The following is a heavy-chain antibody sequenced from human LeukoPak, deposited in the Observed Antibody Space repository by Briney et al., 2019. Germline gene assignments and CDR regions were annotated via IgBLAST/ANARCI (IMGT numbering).Heavy chain of an antibody. Sequence: SETLSLTCSVSGGSISSYYWSWIRQPAGKGLEWIGCIHTSGSTNYNPSLKSRVTMSLDTSKNQFSLKLSSVTAADTAVYYCASSTVVTQLDYWGQGTLVTVSS. CDR3: ASSTVVTQLDY. CDR1: GGSISSYY. CDR2: IHTSGST. V-gene: IGHV4-4*07. J-gene: IGHJ4*02. D-gene: IGHD4-23*01.